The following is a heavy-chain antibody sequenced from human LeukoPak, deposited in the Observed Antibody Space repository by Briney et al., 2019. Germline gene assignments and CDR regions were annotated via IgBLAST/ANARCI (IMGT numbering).Heavy chain of an antibody. Sequence: PSETLSLTCTVSGGSISSSSYYWGWIRQPPGKGLEWIGSIYYSGSTYYNPSLKSRVTISVDTSKNQFSLKLSSVTAADTAVYYCARVGALNSSSWYYYYYYGMDVWGQGTTVTVSS. V-gene: IGHV4-39*07. CDR1: GGSISSSSYY. CDR2: IYYSGST. CDR3: ARVGALNSSSWYYYYYYGMDV. D-gene: IGHD6-13*01. J-gene: IGHJ6*02.